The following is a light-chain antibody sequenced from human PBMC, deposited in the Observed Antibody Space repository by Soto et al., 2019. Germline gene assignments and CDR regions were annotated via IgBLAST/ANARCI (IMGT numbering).Light chain of an antibody. CDR1: QSFSSNS. J-gene: IGKJ1*01. V-gene: IGKV3-20*01. CDR3: QHVGTTPWT. CDR2: GTS. Sequence: DIVLTQSPGTLSVSPGERATLSCRASQSFSSNSLAWYQQKPGQAPRLLIYGTSSRATGVPDRFSGSGSGTDFTLTISRLEPEDFAVYYCQHVGTTPWTFGQGTKVEIK.